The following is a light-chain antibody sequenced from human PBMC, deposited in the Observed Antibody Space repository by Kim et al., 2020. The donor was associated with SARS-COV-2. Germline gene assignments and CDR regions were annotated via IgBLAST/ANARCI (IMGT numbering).Light chain of an antibody. CDR2: GAS. J-gene: IGKJ1*01. V-gene: IGKV3-20*01. CDR3: QQYSSSPAT. Sequence: SPGERSTLSRRASQSDSSSYLAWYQQKPGQAPRLLIYGASSRATGIPDRFSGSGSGTDFTLTITRVEPEDFAVYYCQQYSSSPATFGQGTKVDIK. CDR1: QSDSSSY.